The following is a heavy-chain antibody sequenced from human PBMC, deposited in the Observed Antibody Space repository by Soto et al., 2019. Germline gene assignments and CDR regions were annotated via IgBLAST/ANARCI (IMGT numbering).Heavy chain of an antibody. D-gene: IGHD1-26*01. V-gene: IGHV1-58*01. CDR3: SAEVVGRGLV. J-gene: IGHJ4*02. CDR2: IVVGGGST. CDR1: GFTFTNSA. Sequence: QMQAAQSGPEVKKPGTSVKLSCKTSGFTFTNSAVQWVRQARGQGLEWMGRIVVGGGSTDYAQKFQERVTFTRDRSASTVYMEVISLRSDDTAVYYCSAEVVGRGLVWGQGTLVTVSS.